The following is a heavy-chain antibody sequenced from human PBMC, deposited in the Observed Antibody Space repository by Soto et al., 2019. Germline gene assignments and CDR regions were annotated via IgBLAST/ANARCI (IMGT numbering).Heavy chain of an antibody. CDR3: ARTGIAVAGTNWFDP. J-gene: IGHJ5*02. D-gene: IGHD6-19*01. CDR1: GYSFTSYW. Sequence: PGESLKISCKGSGYSFTSYWIGWVRQMPGKGLEWMGRIDPSDSYTNYSPSFQGHVTISADKSISTAYLQWSSLKASDTAMYYCARTGIAVAGTNWFDPWGQGTLVTVSS. V-gene: IGHV5-10-1*01. CDR2: IDPSDSYT.